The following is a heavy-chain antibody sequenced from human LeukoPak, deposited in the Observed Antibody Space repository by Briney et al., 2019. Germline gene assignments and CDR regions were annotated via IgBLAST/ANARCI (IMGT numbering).Heavy chain of an antibody. D-gene: IGHD1-26*01. CDR1: GGSISSYY. Sequence: KASETLSLTCTVSGGSISSYYWSWIRQPPGKGLEWIGYIYDSGSTNYNPSLKSRVTISVDTSKNKFSLKLSSVTAADTAVYYCARGGSYLGHCDYWGQGSLVTVSS. J-gene: IGHJ4*02. CDR3: ARGGSYLGHCDY. V-gene: IGHV4-59*01. CDR2: IYDSGST.